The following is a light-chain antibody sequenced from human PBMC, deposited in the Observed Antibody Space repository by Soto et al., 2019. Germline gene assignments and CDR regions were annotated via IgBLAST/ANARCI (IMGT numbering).Light chain of an antibody. CDR1: QSVSNN. Sequence: EIVLTQYTGTLSLSPGERATLSCRASQSVSNNYLAWYQQKPGQAPRLLIYDASNRATGIPARFSGSGSGTEFTLTINSLQSEDFAVYYCQQYNNWPPITFGQGTRLEIK. CDR3: QQYNNWPPIT. V-gene: IGKV3D-15*01. CDR2: DAS. J-gene: IGKJ5*01.